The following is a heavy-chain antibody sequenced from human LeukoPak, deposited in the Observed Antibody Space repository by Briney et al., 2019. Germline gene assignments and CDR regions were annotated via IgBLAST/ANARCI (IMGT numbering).Heavy chain of an antibody. CDR3: ARDREPYSGSLVEYFQH. V-gene: IGHV1-69*04. D-gene: IGHD1-26*01. CDR2: IIPILGIA. Sequence: SVKVSCKASGGTFSSYAISWVRQAPGQGLEWMGRIIPILGIANYAQKFQGRVTITADKSTSTAYMELSSLRSEDTAVYYCARDREPYSGSLVEYFQHWGQGTLVTVSS. CDR1: GGTFSSYA. J-gene: IGHJ1*01.